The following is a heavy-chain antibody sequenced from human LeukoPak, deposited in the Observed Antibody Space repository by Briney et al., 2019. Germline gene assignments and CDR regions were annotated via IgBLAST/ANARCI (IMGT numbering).Heavy chain of an antibody. J-gene: IGHJ4*01. CDR3: VRLDIGGYYYVHY. CDR2: MHPGHSET. Sequence: GESLKISCKTSGYSFSNYWIGWVRQMPGKGLECMGIMHPGHSETRYTPSFQGQVTFSVDTSISTAYLQWSSLKASDTAIFYCVRLDIGGYYYVHYWGQGTLVTVSS. CDR1: GYSFSNYW. V-gene: IGHV5-51*01. D-gene: IGHD3-22*01.